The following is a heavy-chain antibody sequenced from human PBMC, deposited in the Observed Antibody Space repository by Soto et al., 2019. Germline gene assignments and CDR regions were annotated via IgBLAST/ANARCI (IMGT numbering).Heavy chain of an antibody. CDR2: ISYDGSNK. CDR1: GVTFSSYG. J-gene: IGHJ6*02. CDR3: AKNYHDTTYYDFWSGPDYGMDV. Sequence: GGALRLSCAGSGVTFSSYGMHWGRQAPGKGVEWGGVISYDGSNKYYADSVKGRFTISRDNSKNTLYLQMNSLRAEDTAVYYCAKNYHDTTYYDFWSGPDYGMDVWGQGTTVTVSS. V-gene: IGHV3-30*18. D-gene: IGHD3-3*01.